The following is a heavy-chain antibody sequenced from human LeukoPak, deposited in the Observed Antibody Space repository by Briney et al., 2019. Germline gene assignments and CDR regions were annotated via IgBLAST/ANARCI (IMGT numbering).Heavy chain of an antibody. CDR3: AGSQGIAAAGTCPY. CDR1: GSTFSSFA. Sequence: ASVKVSCKASGSTFSSFAINWVRQAPGQGLEWMGIINPSGGSTSYAQKFQGRVTMTRDTSTSTVYMELSSLRSEDTAVYYCAGSQGIAAAGTCPYWGQGTLVTVSS. V-gene: IGHV1-46*01. D-gene: IGHD6-13*01. CDR2: INPSGGST. J-gene: IGHJ4*02.